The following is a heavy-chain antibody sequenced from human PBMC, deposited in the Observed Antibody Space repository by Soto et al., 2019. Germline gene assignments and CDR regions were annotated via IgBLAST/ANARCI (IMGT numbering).Heavy chain of an antibody. D-gene: IGHD2-2*01. V-gene: IGHV4-34*01. CDR3: AGDCSSTSCWDTYYYYGMDV. J-gene: IGHJ6*02. CDR2: INHSGST. CDR1: GGSFSGYY. Sequence: PSETLSLTCAVYGGSFSGYYWSWSRQPPGKGLEWIGEINHSGSTNYNPSLKSRVTISVDTSKNQFSLKLSSVTAADTAVYYCAGDCSSTSCWDTYYYYGMDVWGQGTTVTVSS.